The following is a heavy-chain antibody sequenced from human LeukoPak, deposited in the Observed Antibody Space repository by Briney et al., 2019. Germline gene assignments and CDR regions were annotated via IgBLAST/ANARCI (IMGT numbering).Heavy chain of an antibody. CDR1: GYTFTSYY. Sequence: ASVKVSCKASGYTFTSYYMHWVRQAPGQGLEWMGSIHPKSGNTKYAQKFQGRVTVTRDTSISSTYMELIRLTSDDTAVYYCARDPPAAGSTEFDFWGQGTLVTVSS. CDR2: IHPKSGNT. CDR3: ARDPPAAGSTEFDF. V-gene: IGHV1-2*02. D-gene: IGHD6-13*01. J-gene: IGHJ4*02.